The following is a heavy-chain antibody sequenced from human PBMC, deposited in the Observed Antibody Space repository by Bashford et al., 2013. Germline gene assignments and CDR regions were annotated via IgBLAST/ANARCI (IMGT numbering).Heavy chain of an antibody. V-gene: IGHV4-30-2*01. J-gene: IGHJ4*03. CDR2: IYHSGIT. D-gene: IGHD6-6*01. CDR1: GGVHQQWWLRP. CDR3: AREPSSSGIFDY. Sequence: TLVLPPRAVSGGVHQQWWLRPRSWDPGSHQGRAWEWIGYIYHSGITYYNPSLKGRITISRDNAKNSVYLQMNSLRAEDTAVYYCAREPSSSGIFDYLGPGNPWSPVSS.